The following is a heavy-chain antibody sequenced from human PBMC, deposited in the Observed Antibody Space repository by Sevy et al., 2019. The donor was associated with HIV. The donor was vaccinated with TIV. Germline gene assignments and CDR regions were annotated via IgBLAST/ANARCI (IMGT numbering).Heavy chain of an antibody. J-gene: IGHJ6*02. CDR1: GGSISSYY. Sequence: SETLSLTCTVSGGSISSYYWNWIRQSPGKGLEWIGYTYYTGSTNYNPSLKSRVTISVDTSKNQFSLKLTSVTAADTAVYYCARELISGRYYGMDVWGQGTTVTVSS. CDR2: TYYTGST. V-gene: IGHV4-59*01. D-gene: IGHD6-19*01. CDR3: ARELISGRYYGMDV.